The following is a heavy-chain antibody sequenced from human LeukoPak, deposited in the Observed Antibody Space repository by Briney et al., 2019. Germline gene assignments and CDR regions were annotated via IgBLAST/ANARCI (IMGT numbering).Heavy chain of an antibody. CDR1: GFTFSNYA. Sequence: GGSLRLSCAASGFTFSNYAMSWLRQAPGKGLEWVSGISGSGLSTYYADSVKGRFTISRDNSKNTLYLQMNSLRAEDTALYYCAKDGYGYDSSGYRLRDAFDIWGQGTMVTVSS. J-gene: IGHJ3*02. CDR3: AKDGYGYDSSGYRLRDAFDI. CDR2: ISGSGLST. D-gene: IGHD3-22*01. V-gene: IGHV3-23*01.